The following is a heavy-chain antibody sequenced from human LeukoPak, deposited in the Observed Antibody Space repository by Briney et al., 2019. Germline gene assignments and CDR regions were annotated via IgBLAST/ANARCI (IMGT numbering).Heavy chain of an antibody. CDR2: ISAYNGNT. Sequence: GASVKVSCKASGYTFTSYGISWVRQAPGQGLEWMGWISAYNGNTNYAQKLQGRVTMTTDTSPSTAYMDLRSLRSDDTAVYYCARDGLAAPPPDCGDYGWVWGQGTLVTVSS. CDR3: ARDGLAAPPPDCGDYGWV. J-gene: IGHJ4*02. D-gene: IGHD4-17*01. V-gene: IGHV1-18*01. CDR1: GYTFTSYG.